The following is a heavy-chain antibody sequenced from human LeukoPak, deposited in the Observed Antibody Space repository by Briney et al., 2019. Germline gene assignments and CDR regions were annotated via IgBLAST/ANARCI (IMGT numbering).Heavy chain of an antibody. Sequence: ASVKVSCKASGGTFSSYAISWVRQAPGQGLEWMGRIIPILGIANYAQKFQGRVTITADKSTSTAYMELSSLRSEDTAVYYCARYYYDSRGYYSHWFDYWGQGTLVTVSS. D-gene: IGHD3-22*01. V-gene: IGHV1-69*04. J-gene: IGHJ4*02. CDR3: ARYYYDSRGYYSHWFDY. CDR1: GGTFSSYA. CDR2: IIPILGIA.